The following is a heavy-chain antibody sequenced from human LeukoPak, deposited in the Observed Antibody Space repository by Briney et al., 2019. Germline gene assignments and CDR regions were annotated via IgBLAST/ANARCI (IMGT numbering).Heavy chain of an antibody. CDR2: IGGDGGRT. CDR3: AKASRQGAVASPLDY. V-gene: IGHV3-23*01. CDR1: GFMFTTYA. Sequence: GGSLRLSCAASGFMFTTYAMGWVRQAPGKGLEWVSAIGGDGGRTYYADSVKGRFTISRDNSKDTAFLQMNSLRAEDTAVYYCAKASRQGAVASPLDYWGQGTLVTVSS. J-gene: IGHJ4*02. D-gene: IGHD6-19*01.